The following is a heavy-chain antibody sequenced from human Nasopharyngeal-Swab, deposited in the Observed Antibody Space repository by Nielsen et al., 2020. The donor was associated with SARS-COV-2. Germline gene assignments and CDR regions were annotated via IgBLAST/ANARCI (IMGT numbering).Heavy chain of an antibody. J-gene: IGHJ4*02. V-gene: IGHV3-48*02. D-gene: IGHD1-26*01. CDR2: ISSSSSTS. CDR1: EFTMRRNR. Sequence: GGSLRLSCAASEFTMRRNRMPWVRQAPGKGLEWVAYISSSSSTSYYADSVKGRFTISRDNPKNSLYLQMNSLRDEDTALYYCARDVAIVGATLENWGQGTLVTVSS. CDR3: ARDVAIVGATLEN.